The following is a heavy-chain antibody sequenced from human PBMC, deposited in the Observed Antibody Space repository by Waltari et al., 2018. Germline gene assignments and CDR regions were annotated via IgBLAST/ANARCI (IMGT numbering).Heavy chain of an antibody. CDR3: ARTSVLRSNAFDI. V-gene: IGHV4-61*02. CDR1: GGSISSGSYY. J-gene: IGHJ3*02. D-gene: IGHD4-17*01. CDR2: IYTSGST. Sequence: QVQLQESGPGLVKPSQTLSLTCTVSGGSISSGSYYWSWFRQPAGKGLEWIGRIYTSGSTNYNPSLKSRVTISVDTSKNQFSLKLSSVTSADTAVYYCARTSVLRSNAFDIWGQGTMVTVSS.